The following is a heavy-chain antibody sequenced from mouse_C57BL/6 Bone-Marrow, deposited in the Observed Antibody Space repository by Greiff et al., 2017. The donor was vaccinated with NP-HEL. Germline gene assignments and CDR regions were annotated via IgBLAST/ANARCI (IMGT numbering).Heavy chain of an antibody. D-gene: IGHD1-1*01. CDR2: INPSTGGT. Sequence: EVQLQQSGPELVKPGASVKISCKASGYSFTGYYMNWVKQSPEKSLEWIGEINPSTGGTTYNQKFKAKATLTVDKSSSTAYMQLKSLTSEDSAVYYCARGYYGSRYAMDYWGQGTSVTVSS. J-gene: IGHJ4*01. CDR3: ARGYYGSRYAMDY. V-gene: IGHV1-42*01. CDR1: GYSFTGYY.